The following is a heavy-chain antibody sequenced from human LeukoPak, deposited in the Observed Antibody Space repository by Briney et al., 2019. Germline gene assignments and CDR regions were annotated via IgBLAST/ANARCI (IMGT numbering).Heavy chain of an antibody. CDR1: GGTFSSYA. CDR3: ARAPYCSSTSCNYYYYSMGV. D-gene: IGHD2-2*01. CDR2: IIPILGIA. J-gene: IGHJ6*02. V-gene: IGHV1-69*04. Sequence: ASVKVSCKASGGTFSSYAISWVRQAPGQGLEWMGRIIPILGIANYAQKFQGRVTITADKSTSTAYMELSSLRSEDTAVYYCARAPYCSSTSCNYYYYSMGVWGQGTTVTVSS.